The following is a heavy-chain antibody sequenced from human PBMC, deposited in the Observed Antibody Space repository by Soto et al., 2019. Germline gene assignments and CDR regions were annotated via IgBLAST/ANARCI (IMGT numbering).Heavy chain of an antibody. D-gene: IGHD2-2*01. Sequence: NPSETLSLTCTVSGGSISSGGYYWSWIRQHPGKGLEWIGYIYYSGSTYYNPSLKSRVTISVDTSKNQFSLKLSSVTAAGTAVYYCARFDIVVVPAAQPGGMDVWGQGTTVTVSS. CDR2: IYYSGST. J-gene: IGHJ6*02. CDR1: GGSISSGGYY. V-gene: IGHV4-31*03. CDR3: ARFDIVVVPAAQPGGMDV.